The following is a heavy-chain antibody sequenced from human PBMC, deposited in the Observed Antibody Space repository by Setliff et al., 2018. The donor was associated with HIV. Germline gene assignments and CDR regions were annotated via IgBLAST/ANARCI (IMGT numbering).Heavy chain of an antibody. J-gene: IGHJ5*02. V-gene: IGHV4-39*01. CDR2: IYSGGNT. D-gene: IGHD6-19*01. CDR1: GGSISSNNYY. CDR3: ARRRGVRDNSGWYGIAWFDP. Sequence: PSETLSLTCTVSGGSISSNNYYWGWIRQPPGKGLEWIGSIYSGGNTYYNPSLQSRITISGDTSKNQFSLKLSSVTAADTAVYYCARRRGVRDNSGWYGIAWFDPWGQGTLVTVSS.